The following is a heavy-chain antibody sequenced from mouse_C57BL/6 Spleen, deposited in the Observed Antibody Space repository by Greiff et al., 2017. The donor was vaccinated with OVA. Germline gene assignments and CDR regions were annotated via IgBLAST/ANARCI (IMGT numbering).Heavy chain of an antibody. CDR2: ISGGGGNT. CDR1: GFTFSSYT. J-gene: IGHJ2*01. CDR3: ASLIYYGYDGGY. Sequence: EVQRVESGGGLVKPGGSLKLSCAASGFTFSSYTMSWVRQTPEQRLEWVATISGGGGNTYYPDSVKGRFTISRDNAKNTLYLQMSSLRSEDTAVYYCASLIYYGYDGGYWGQGTTLTVSS. V-gene: IGHV5-9*04. D-gene: IGHD2-2*01.